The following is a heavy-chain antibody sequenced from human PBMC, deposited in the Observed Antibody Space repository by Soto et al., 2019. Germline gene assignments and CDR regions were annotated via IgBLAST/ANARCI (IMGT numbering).Heavy chain of an antibody. Sequence: GGSLRLSCAASGFTFRSYAMNWVRQAPGKGPERVSGISGSGDRAYHANSVKGRFTISRDNSKNTLYLQVNSLRAEDTAVYYCATGYGASHSPFGCWGRGTQFAVSS. D-gene: IGHD5-12*01. V-gene: IGHV3-23*01. J-gene: IGHJ4*02. CDR1: GFTFRSYA. CDR3: ATGYGASHSPFGC. CDR2: ISGSGDRA.